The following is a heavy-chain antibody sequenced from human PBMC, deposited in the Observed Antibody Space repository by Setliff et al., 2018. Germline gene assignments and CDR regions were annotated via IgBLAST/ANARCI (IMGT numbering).Heavy chain of an antibody. J-gene: IGHJ6*02. CDR2: IYYSGST. D-gene: IGHD3-9*01. CDR3: ARAPQPDWLSYYYYYYGMDV. CDR1: GGSISSHY. V-gene: IGHV4-59*11. Sequence: SETLSLTCTVSGGSISSHYWSWIRQPPGKGLEWIGSIYYSGSTNYNPSLKSRVTISVDTSKNQFSLKLSSVTAADTAVYYCARAPQPDWLSYYYYYYGMDVWGQGTTVT.